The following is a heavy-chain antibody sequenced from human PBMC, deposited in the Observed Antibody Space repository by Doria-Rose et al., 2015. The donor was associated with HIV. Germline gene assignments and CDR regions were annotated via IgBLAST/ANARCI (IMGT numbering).Heavy chain of an antibody. Sequence: TLSLTCTVSGGSISSGGYYWSWIRQHPGKGLEWIGYIYYSGSAYYNPSLKSRVTISVDTSKNQFSLKLSSVTAADTAVYYCAREGWASDKGVWFAPWGQGTLVTFSS. V-gene: IGHV4-31*03. J-gene: IGHJ5*02. D-gene: IGHD3-10*01. CDR1: GGSISSGGYY. CDR3: AREGWASDKGVWFAP. CDR2: IYYSGSA.